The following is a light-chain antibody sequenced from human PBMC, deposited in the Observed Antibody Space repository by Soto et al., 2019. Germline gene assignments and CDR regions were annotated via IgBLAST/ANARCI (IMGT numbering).Light chain of an antibody. CDR3: QQSSSTPPT. Sequence: DIQMTQSPSSLSASVGDRVTITCRASQSISSYLNWYKQKIGKAPKLLIYAASSLESGVPSRFSGSGSGTEFTLTITSLQPEDFATYYCQQSSSTPPTFGQGTKVEIK. V-gene: IGKV1-39*01. CDR1: QSISSY. CDR2: AAS. J-gene: IGKJ1*01.